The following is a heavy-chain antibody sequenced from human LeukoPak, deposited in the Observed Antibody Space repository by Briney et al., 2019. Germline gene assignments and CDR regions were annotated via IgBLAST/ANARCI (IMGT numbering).Heavy chain of an antibody. Sequence: SETLSLTCTVSGGSISSYYWSWIRQPTGKGLEWIGYIYYSGSTNYNPSLKSRVTISVDTSKNQFSLKLSSVTAADTAVYYCARDRHCSSTSCYGLGGMDVWGQGTTVTVSS. D-gene: IGHD2-2*01. J-gene: IGHJ6*02. CDR3: ARDRHCSSTSCYGLGGMDV. V-gene: IGHV4-59*01. CDR2: IYYSGST. CDR1: GGSISSYY.